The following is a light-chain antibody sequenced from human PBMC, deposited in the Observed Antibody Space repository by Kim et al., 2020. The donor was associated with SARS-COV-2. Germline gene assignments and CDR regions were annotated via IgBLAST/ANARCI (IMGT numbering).Light chain of an antibody. Sequence: YVSPGDRAALSGRASQSIGSSVAWYQHKPGQAPRLLIYGASSRATGIPDRFSGSGSGTDFTLTISRLEPEDFAVYYCQQYGSSPVSFGQGTKLEI. J-gene: IGKJ2*03. CDR1: QSIGSSV. CDR3: QQYGSSPVS. V-gene: IGKV3-20*01. CDR2: GAS.